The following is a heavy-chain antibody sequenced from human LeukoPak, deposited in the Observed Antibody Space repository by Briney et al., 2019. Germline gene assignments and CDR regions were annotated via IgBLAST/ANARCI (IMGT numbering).Heavy chain of an antibody. CDR2: INHSGST. CDR3: AREMATNPTRFDY. CDR1: GGSFSGYY. D-gene: IGHD5-24*01. V-gene: IGHV4-34*01. J-gene: IGHJ4*02. Sequence: KPSETLSLTCAVYGGSFSGYYWSWIRQPPGKGLEWIGEINHSGSTNYNPSLKSRVTISVDTTKNQLFLKMSSVTAADTAVYYCAREMATNPTRFDYWGQGTLVTVSS.